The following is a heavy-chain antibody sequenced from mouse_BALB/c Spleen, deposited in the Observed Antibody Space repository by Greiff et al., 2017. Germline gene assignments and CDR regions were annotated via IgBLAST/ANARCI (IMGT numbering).Heavy chain of an antibody. CDR2: INPSNGRT. Sequence: VQLQQPGAELVKPGASVKLSCKASGYTFTSYWMHWVKQRPGQGLEWIGEINPSNGRTNYNEKFKSKATLTVDKSSSTAYMQLSSLTSEDSAVYDGARKGGGTTVVAPMDYWGQGTSVTVSS. J-gene: IGHJ4*01. D-gene: IGHD1-1*01. CDR3: ARKGGGTTVVAPMDY. V-gene: IGHV1S81*02. CDR1: GYTFTSYW.